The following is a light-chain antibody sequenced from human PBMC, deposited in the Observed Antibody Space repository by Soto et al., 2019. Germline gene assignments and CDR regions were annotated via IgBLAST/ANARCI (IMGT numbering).Light chain of an antibody. CDR1: QSVSSSY. V-gene: IGKV3-15*01. Sequence: EIEWTQSPGTLSLSPGERATISCRASQSVSSSYLAWYQQKPGQAPRLLIYGASTRATGIPARFSGAGSGTDFTLTVSSLQSEDFAVYYCQQYDNWPQTFGQGTKVDIK. CDR3: QQYDNWPQT. J-gene: IGKJ1*01. CDR2: GAS.